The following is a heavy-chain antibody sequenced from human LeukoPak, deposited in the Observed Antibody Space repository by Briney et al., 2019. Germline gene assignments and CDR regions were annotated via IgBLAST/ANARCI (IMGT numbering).Heavy chain of an antibody. CDR1: GYTFTGYY. D-gene: IGHD5-18*01. CDR3: ARNTAMADAFDI. CDR2: INPNSGGT. V-gene: IGHV1-2*02. J-gene: IGHJ3*02. Sequence: ASVKVSCKASGYTFTGYYMHWVRQAPGQGLEWMGWINPNSGGTNYAQKFQGRVTMTRDTSISTAYTELSRLRSDDTVVYYCARNTAMADAFDIWGQGTMVTVSS.